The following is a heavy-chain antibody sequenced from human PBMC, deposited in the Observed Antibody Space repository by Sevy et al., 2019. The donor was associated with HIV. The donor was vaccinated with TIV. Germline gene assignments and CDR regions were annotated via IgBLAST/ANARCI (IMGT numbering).Heavy chain of an antibody. CDR1: EFTFSSYG. Sequence: GGSLRLSCAASEFTFSSYGMRWVRQAPGKGLEWVAVISYDGSNKYYADSVKGRFTISRDDSKNTLFLQMNSLRAEDTAVYYCSKDRGYSSVGVSRGMDVWGQGTTVTVSS. CDR2: ISYDGSNK. J-gene: IGHJ6*02. V-gene: IGHV3-30*18. CDR3: SKDRGYSSVGVSRGMDV. D-gene: IGHD6-19*01.